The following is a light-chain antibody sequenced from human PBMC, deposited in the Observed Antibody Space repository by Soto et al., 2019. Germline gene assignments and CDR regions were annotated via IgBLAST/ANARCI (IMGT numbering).Light chain of an antibody. CDR2: DVT. CDR3: SSSTSSTTRVV. J-gene: IGLJ2*01. V-gene: IGLV2-14*03. CDR1: SSDVGGYNY. Sequence: QSALTQPASVSGSPGQSITISCTGTSSDVGGYNYVSWYQQHPGEAPKLMIYDVTNRPSGVSNRFSGSKSGNTASLTISGLQAEDEADYCCSSSTSSTTRVVFGGGTKFTVL.